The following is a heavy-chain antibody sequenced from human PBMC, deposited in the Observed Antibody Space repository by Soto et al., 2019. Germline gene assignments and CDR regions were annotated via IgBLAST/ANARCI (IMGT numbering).Heavy chain of an antibody. CDR2: ISYSGST. V-gene: IGHV4-30-4*01. Sequence: SETLSLTCTVSGGSINSGTYYWSWIRQPPGKGLEWIGYISYSGSTYYNPSLKSRVTISADTSKNQFSLKLSSVTATDTAVYYCVRHSTSSYWYFGLWGRGTLVTVSS. CDR1: GGSINSGTYY. J-gene: IGHJ2*01. D-gene: IGHD2-2*01. CDR3: VRHSTSSYWYFGL.